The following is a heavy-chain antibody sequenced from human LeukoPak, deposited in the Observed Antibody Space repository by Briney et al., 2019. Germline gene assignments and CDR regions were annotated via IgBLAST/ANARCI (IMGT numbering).Heavy chain of an antibody. D-gene: IGHD6-13*01. J-gene: IGHJ5*02. V-gene: IGHV3-21*01. CDR3: AKGGQQVVRWWFDP. CDR2: ISSSSSYI. Sequence: PGGSLRLSCAASGFTFSSYSMNWVRQAPGKGLEWVSSISSSSSYIYYADSVKGRFTISRDNAKNSLYPQMNSLRAEDTAVYYCAKGGQQVVRWWFDPWGQGTLVTVSS. CDR1: GFTFSSYS.